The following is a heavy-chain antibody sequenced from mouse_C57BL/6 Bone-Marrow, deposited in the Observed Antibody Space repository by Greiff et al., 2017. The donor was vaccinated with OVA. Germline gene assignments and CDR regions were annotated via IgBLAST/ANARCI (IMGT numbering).Heavy chain of an antibody. Sequence: DVKLVESGGGLVKPGGSLKLSCAASGFTFSSYAMSWVRQTPEKRLEWVATISDGGSYTYYPDNVKGRFTISRDNAKNNLYLQMSHLKSEDTAMYYCARRGVTTVVAHWYFDVWGTGTTVTVSS. CDR1: GFTFSSYA. V-gene: IGHV5-4*03. CDR3: ARRGVTTVVAHWYFDV. CDR2: ISDGGSYT. J-gene: IGHJ1*03. D-gene: IGHD1-1*01.